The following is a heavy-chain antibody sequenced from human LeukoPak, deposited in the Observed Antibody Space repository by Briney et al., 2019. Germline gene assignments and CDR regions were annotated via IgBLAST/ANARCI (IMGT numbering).Heavy chain of an antibody. J-gene: IGHJ3*02. V-gene: IGHV3-23*01. D-gene: IGHD3-3*01. CDR3: AKQALRFLEWLSPPTDAFDI. Sequence: ETLSLTCTVSGGSISSYYWSWIRQPPGKGLEWVSSISGRGDGTYYADSVKGRFTISRDNSKNTLYLQMNSLRAEDTAVYYCAKQALRFLEWLSPPTDAFDIWGQGTMVTVSS. CDR1: GGSISSYY. CDR2: ISGRGDGT.